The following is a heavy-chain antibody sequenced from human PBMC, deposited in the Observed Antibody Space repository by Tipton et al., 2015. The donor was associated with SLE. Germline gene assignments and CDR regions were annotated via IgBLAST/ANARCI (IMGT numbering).Heavy chain of an antibody. CDR3: ARDLSGWPIDY. J-gene: IGHJ4*02. Sequence: SLRLSCAASGFTFSTYAMHLVRQDPGKGLEWVAVISYDGSNKYYADSVKGRFTISRDSSKNTLYLQMNSLRAEDTAVYYCARDLSGWPIDYWGQGTLVTVSS. V-gene: IGHV3-30*04. CDR1: GFTFSTYA. D-gene: IGHD6-19*01. CDR2: ISYDGSNK.